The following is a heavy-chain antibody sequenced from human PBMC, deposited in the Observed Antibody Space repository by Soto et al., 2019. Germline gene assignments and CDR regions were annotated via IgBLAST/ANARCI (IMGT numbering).Heavy chain of an antibody. CDR3: ARSPPGNMVYTNPFRGTAVAGYFDY. CDR2: VSNSGST. J-gene: IGHJ4*02. CDR1: GGSISSSNYF. V-gene: IGHV4-39*01. Sequence: QLRLQESGPGLVKPSETLSLTCTVSGGSISSSNYFWGWIRQPPGKGLEWIGIVSNSGSTYYNPSLKSGVTISVDTSKNQLSLIVSSVTAADTAVYYCARSPPGNMVYTNPFRGTAVAGYFDYWGQGALVTVSS. D-gene: IGHD6-19*01.